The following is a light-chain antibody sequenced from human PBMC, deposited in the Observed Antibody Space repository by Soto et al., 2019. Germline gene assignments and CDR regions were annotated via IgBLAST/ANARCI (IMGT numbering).Light chain of an antibody. CDR1: QDIRTE. CDR2: GAT. V-gene: IGKV1-6*01. Sequence: ALQMTQAASSLSDSVGDRVTITCRASQDIRTELGWYQQKPAKAPKLLIYGATTLQSGVPSRFSGSGSGTDFTLTISGLQPEDFATYYCLQDYNYPRTFGQGTKVDIK. J-gene: IGKJ1*01. CDR3: LQDYNYPRT.